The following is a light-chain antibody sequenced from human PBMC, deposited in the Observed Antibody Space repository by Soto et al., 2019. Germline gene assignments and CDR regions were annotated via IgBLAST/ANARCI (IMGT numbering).Light chain of an antibody. V-gene: IGKV3-11*01. CDR2: GAS. CDR1: QSFRGL. CDR3: QQRSNWPIT. Sequence: EVVLTQSPVTLSLSPGEIATLSCRASQSFRGLLAWYQQKPGQAPRLLIYGASNRATGIPDRFSGSGSGTDFTLTISRLEPEDFAVYYCQQRSNWPITFGQGTRLEI. J-gene: IGKJ5*01.